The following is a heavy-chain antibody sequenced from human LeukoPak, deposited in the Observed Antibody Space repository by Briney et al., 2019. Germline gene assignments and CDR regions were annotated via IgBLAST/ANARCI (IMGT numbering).Heavy chain of an antibody. D-gene: IGHD4-17*01. V-gene: IGHV3-23*01. CDR3: AKSSQDYGDYDSMGYYYYGMDV. CDR2: ISGSGGST. Sequence: RAGGSLRLSCAASGFTFSSYAMSWVRQAPGKGLEWVSAISGSGGSTYYADSVKGRFTISRDNSKNTLYLQMNSLRAEDTAAYYCAKSSQDYGDYDSMGYYYYGMDVWGQGTTVTVSS. J-gene: IGHJ6*02. CDR1: GFTFSSYA.